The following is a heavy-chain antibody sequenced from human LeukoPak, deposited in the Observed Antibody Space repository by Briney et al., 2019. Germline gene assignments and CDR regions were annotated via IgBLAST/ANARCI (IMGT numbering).Heavy chain of an antibody. D-gene: IGHD3-22*01. CDR2: INHSGST. V-gene: IGHV4-34*01. Sequence: SETLSLTCAVYGGSFSGYYWSWIRQPPGKGLEWIGEINHSGSTNYNPSLKSRVTISVDTSKNQFSLKLSSVTAADTAVYYCARLNDRADAFDIWGQGTMVTVSS. CDR3: ARLNDRADAFDI. CDR1: GGSFSGYY. J-gene: IGHJ3*02.